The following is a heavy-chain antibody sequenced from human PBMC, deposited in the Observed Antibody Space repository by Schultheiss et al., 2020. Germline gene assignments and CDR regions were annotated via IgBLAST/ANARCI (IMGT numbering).Heavy chain of an antibody. CDR3: ARVEEREVRGTTLRLWFDP. V-gene: IGHV4-34*01. J-gene: IGHJ5*02. Sequence: SQPLSLTCAVYGGSFSGYYWSWIRQPPGKGLEWIGEINHSGSTNYNPSLKSRVTISVDTSKNQFSLKLSSVTAADTAVYYCARVEEREVRGTTLRLWFDPWGQGTLVNGYS. D-gene: IGHD3-10*01. CDR1: GGSFSGYY. CDR2: INHSGST.